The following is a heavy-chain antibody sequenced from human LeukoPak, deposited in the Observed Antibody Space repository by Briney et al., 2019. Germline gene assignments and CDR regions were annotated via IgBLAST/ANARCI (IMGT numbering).Heavy chain of an antibody. J-gene: IGHJ4*02. V-gene: IGHV1-46*01. CDR1: GYTFTSYY. CDR2: INPSGGST. Sequence: ASVKVSCKASGYTFTSYYMHWVRQAPGQGLEWMGIINPSGGSTSYAQKFQGRVTMTRDTSTSTVYMELSSLRSEDTAVYYCARWGGYYDSSGTFDYWGQGNLVSVSS. D-gene: IGHD3-22*01. CDR3: ARWGGYYDSSGTFDY.